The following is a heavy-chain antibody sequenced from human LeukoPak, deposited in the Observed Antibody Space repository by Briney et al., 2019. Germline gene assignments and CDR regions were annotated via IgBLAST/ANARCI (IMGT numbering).Heavy chain of an antibody. CDR1: GFTFSGYW. Sequence: GGSLRLSCAASGFTFSGYWMSWVRQAPGKGLEWVANVNQDGTEKYYVDSVKGRFTISGDNAKNSLYLQMNSLRAEDTAVYYCARASRRDGPWRFDYWGQGTLVTVSS. D-gene: IGHD5-24*01. CDR3: ARASRRDGPWRFDY. CDR2: VNQDGTEK. V-gene: IGHV3-7*01. J-gene: IGHJ4*02.